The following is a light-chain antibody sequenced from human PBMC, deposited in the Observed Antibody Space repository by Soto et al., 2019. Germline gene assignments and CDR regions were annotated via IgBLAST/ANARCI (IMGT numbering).Light chain of an antibody. Sequence: EIVLTQSPATLSLSPGERATLSCRSSQSGDPFSAWYQQKGGQAPRLLIYDASKRATDIPPRFSGSASGTDFTLTISSLEPEDFAVYYCQQRTTFGQGTKLEI. CDR3: QQRTT. CDR2: DAS. V-gene: IGKV3-11*01. CDR1: QSGDPF. J-gene: IGKJ2*01.